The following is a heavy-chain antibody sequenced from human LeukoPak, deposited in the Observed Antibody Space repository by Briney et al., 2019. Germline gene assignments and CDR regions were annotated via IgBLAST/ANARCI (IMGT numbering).Heavy chain of an antibody. J-gene: IGHJ5*02. D-gene: IGHD1-26*01. CDR2: ISSSSSSI. Sequence: GGSLRLSCAASGFTFSDYYMNWIRQAPGKGLEWVSYISSSSSSIYYADSVKGRFTISRDNAKNSLYLQMNSLRAEDTAVYYCARVGAWEYNWFDPWGQGTLVTVSS. CDR3: ARVGAWEYNWFDP. V-gene: IGHV3-11*01. CDR1: GFTFSDYY.